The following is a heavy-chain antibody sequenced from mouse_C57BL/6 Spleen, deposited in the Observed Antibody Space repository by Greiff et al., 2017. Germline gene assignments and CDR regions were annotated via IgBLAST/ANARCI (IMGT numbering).Heavy chain of an antibody. V-gene: IGHV1-69*01. CDR2: IEPSDSYT. CDR1: GYTFTSYW. CDR3: ARWGLYYGSYFDY. J-gene: IGHJ2*01. Sequence: VQLQQPGAELVMPGASVTLSCKASGYTFTSYWMHWVKQRPGQGLEWIGEIEPSDSYTNYNQKFKGKSTLTVDKSSSTAYMQLSSLTSEDSAVYYCARWGLYYGSYFDYWGQGTTLTVSS. D-gene: IGHD1-1*01.